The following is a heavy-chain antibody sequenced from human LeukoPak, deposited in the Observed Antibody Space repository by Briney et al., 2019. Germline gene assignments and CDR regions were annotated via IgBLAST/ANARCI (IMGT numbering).Heavy chain of an antibody. D-gene: IGHD1-26*01. Sequence: PGGSLRLSCAASGFTFSSYWMSWVRQAPGKGLEWVANIKQDGSEKYYVDSVKGRFTISRDSSKNTLYLQMNSLRAEDTAVYYCAKSRGESRGASNYWGQGTLVTVSS. CDR2: IKQDGSEK. V-gene: IGHV3-7*03. J-gene: IGHJ4*02. CDR3: AKSRGESRGASNY. CDR1: GFTFSSYW.